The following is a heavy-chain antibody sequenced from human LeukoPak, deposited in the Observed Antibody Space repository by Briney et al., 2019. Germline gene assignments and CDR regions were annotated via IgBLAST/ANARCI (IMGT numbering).Heavy chain of an antibody. CDR1: GGSITSTDYY. CDR2: IYYTGST. D-gene: IGHD6-6*01. CDR3: ARGGGSSFRFRNYYYYYMDV. J-gene: IGHJ6*03. Sequence: SETLSLTCIVSGGSITSTDYYWGWIRQPPGKGLEWIGNIYYTGSTYYNPSLKSRVTMSVDTSKNQIALMVSSVTAADTAVYYCARGGGSSFRFRNYYYYYMDVWGKGTTVTVSS. V-gene: IGHV4-39*06.